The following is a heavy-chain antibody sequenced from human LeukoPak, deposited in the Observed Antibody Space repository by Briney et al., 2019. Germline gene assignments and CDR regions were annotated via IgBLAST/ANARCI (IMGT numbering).Heavy chain of an antibody. V-gene: IGHV4-59*08. J-gene: IGHJ4*02. CDR1: GGSISSYY. CDR3: ARHADSGFGELAFDY. D-gene: IGHD3-10*01. Sequence: SETLSLTSTVSGGSISSYYWSWIRQPPGKGLEWIGYIYYSGSTYYNPSLKSRVTISLDTSKNQFSLKLTSVTAADTAVYYCARHADSGFGELAFDYWGQGTLVTVSS. CDR2: IYYSGST.